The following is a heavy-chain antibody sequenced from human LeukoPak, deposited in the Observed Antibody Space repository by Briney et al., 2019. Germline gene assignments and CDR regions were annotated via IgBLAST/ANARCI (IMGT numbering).Heavy chain of an antibody. CDR1: GFTFTTYW. V-gene: IGHV3-7*01. J-gene: IGHJ4*02. CDR2: IKHDGSEK. D-gene: IGHD3-16*02. CDR3: ARDRYFSY. Sequence: PGGSLRLSCAASGFTFTTYWMSWVRQAPGKGLEWVANIKHDGSEKYYVDSVKGRFTISRDNAKNLLYLEMNSLRVEDTAVYYCARDRYFSYWGQGTLVTVSS.